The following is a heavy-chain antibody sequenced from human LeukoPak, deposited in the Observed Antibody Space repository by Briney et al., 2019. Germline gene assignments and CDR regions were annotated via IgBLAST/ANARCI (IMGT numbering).Heavy chain of an antibody. D-gene: IGHD3-3*01. V-gene: IGHV4-39*01. J-gene: IGHJ4*02. Sequence: SETLSLTCTVSGGSISSSSYYWGWVRQPPGKGLEWIGSIYYSGSTYYNPSLKSRVTISVDTSKNQFSLKLSSVTAADTAVYYCARKYDFWSGYYDYWGQGTQVTVSS. CDR3: ARKYDFWSGYYDY. CDR2: IYYSGST. CDR1: GGSISSSSYY.